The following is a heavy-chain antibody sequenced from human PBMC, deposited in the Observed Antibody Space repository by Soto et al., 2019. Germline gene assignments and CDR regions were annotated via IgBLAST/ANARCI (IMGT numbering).Heavy chain of an antibody. CDR2: INHSGST. Sequence: SETLSLTCAVYGGSFSGYYWSWIRQPPGKGLEWIGEINHSGSTNYNPSLKGRVTISVDTSKNQFSLKLSSVTATDTAVYYCARVYGVGYCSGGSCSVMYYFDYWGQGTLVTVSS. J-gene: IGHJ4*02. V-gene: IGHV4-34*01. CDR1: GGSFSGYY. CDR3: ARVYGVGYCSGGSCSVMYYFDY. D-gene: IGHD2-15*01.